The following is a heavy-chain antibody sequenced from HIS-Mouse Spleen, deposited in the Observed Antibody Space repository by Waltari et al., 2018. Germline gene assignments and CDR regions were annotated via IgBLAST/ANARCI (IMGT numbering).Heavy chain of an antibody. CDR3: AREIPYSSSWYDWYFDL. CDR1: GGSISSSIYY. CDR2: IYYSGST. V-gene: IGHV4-39*07. Sequence: HLQLQESRPGLVKPSETRSLTCTVSGGSISSSIYYWGGLTQPQGKGLEWIGSIYYSGSTYYNPSLKRRVTISVDTSKTQFSLKLSSVTAADTAVYYCAREIPYSSSWYDWYFDLWGRGTLVTVSS. J-gene: IGHJ2*01. D-gene: IGHD6-13*01.